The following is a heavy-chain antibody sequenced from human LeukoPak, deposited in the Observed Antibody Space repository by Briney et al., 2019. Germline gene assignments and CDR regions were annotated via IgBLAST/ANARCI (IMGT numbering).Heavy chain of an antibody. J-gene: IGHJ4*02. D-gene: IGHD5-12*01. V-gene: IGHV4-59*06. CDR2: IYYSGST. CDR1: GGSISSYY. CDR3: ASGNSGYDYFHFDY. Sequence: SETLSLTCTVSGGSISSYYWSWIRQPPGKGLEWIGYIYYSGSTYYNPSLKSRVTISVDTSKNQFSLKLSSVTAADTAVYYCASGNSGYDYFHFDYWGQGTQVTVSS.